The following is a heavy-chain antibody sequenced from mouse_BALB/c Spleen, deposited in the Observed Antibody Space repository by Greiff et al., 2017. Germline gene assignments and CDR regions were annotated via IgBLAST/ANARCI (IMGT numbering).Heavy chain of an antibody. CDR3: AREDDGYFDV. Sequence: EVQLVESGGGLVQPGGSLKLSCAASGFTFSSYTMSWVRQTPEKRLEWVAYISNGGGSTYYPDTVKGRFTISRDNAKNTLYLQMSSLKSEDTAMFYCAREDDGYFDVWGAGTTVTVSS. CDR1: GFTFSSYT. D-gene: IGHD2-3*01. CDR2: ISNGGGST. J-gene: IGHJ1*01. V-gene: IGHV5-12-2*01.